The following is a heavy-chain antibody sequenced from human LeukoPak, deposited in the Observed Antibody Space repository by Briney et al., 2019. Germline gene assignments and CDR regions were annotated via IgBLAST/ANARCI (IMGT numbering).Heavy chain of an antibody. J-gene: IGHJ4*02. D-gene: IGHD1-1*01. CDR3: ARVAKERVGGVYYFDY. CDR1: GFTFSDYD. CDR2: IGTAGDT. Sequence: GGSLRLSCAASGFTFSDYDMHWVRHAIGKGLEWVSAIGTAGDTYYTGSVKGRFTISRENAKNSLYLQMNSLRAGDTAVYYCARVAKERVGGVYYFDYWGQGTLVTVSS. V-gene: IGHV3-13*01.